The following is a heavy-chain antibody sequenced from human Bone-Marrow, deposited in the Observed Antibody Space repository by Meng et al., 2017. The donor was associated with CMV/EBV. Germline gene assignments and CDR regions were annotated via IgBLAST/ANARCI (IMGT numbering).Heavy chain of an antibody. V-gene: IGHV4-34*01. CDR1: GGSFSGYY. CDR3: ASNYYPSGY. Sequence: ETLSLTCAVYGGSFSGYYWSWIRQPPGKGLEWIGEINHSGSTNYNPSLKSRVTISVDTSKNQFSLKLSSVTAADTAVYYCASNYYPSGYWGQGTLVTVSS. CDR2: INHSGST. J-gene: IGHJ4*02. D-gene: IGHD3-22*01.